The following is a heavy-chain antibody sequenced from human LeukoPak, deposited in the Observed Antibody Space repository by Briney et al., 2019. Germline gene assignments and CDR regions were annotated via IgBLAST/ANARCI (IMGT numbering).Heavy chain of an antibody. CDR3: VREPAYTGTWWYPDL. V-gene: IGHV3-13*01. Sequence: GGSLRLSCVASGFTFSNYDMHWVRQGTGKGLEWIAAIDPAGQTWYSDSVKGRLTISRENAKNALYLQMNSLRAADTAVYYCVREPAYTGTWWYPDLWGRGTLVTVAS. CDR1: GFTFSNYD. J-gene: IGHJ2*01. D-gene: IGHD3-16*01. CDR2: IDPAGQT.